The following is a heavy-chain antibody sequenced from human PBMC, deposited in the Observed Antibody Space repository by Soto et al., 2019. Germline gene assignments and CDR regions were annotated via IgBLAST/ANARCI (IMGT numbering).Heavy chain of an antibody. CDR3: AKGGNDAHAMDV. V-gene: IGHV3-30*18. Sequence: QVQLVESGGGVVQPGRSLRLSCAASGFTFSSYGMHWVRQAPGKGLEWVAVISYDGSNKYYADSVKGRFTISRDNSKNALYLQMNSLRAEDTAVYYGAKGGNDAHAMDVW. J-gene: IGHJ6*01. D-gene: IGHD1-1*01. CDR2: ISYDGSNK. CDR1: GFTFSSYG.